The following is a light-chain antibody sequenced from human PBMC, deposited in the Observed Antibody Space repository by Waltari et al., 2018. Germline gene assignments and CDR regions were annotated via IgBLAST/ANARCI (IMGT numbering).Light chain of an antibody. V-gene: IGLV4-69*01. CDR1: SGHSTTI. Sequence: QLVLTQSPSASASLGASVKLPCTLSSGHSTTIIAWLPQQPEKGPRYLMNVNSDGSHNKGVGIPDRFSGSSSGAERYLTISSLQSEDEADYYCQTGGHGTWVFGGGTRLTVL. J-gene: IGLJ3*02. CDR3: QTGGHGTWV. CDR2: VNSDGSH.